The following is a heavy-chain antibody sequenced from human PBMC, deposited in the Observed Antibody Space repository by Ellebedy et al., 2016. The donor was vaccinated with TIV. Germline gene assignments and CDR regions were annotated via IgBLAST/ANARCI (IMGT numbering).Heavy chain of an antibody. CDR3: AKGLDYGDDY. V-gene: IGHV3-23*01. Sequence: GESLKISXAASGFTFSCYAMSWVRQAPGKGLEWVSVISGDGDNTYYADSVKGRFTISRDNSKNTLYLQMNSLRVDDTAVYYCAKGLDYGDDYWGQGTLVIVSS. CDR2: ISGDGDNT. J-gene: IGHJ4*02. D-gene: IGHD4-17*01. CDR1: GFTFSCYA.